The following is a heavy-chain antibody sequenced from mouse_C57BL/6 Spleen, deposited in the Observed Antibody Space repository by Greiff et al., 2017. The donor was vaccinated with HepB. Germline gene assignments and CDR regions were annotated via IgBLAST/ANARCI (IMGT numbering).Heavy chain of an antibody. D-gene: IGHD2-4*01. CDR1: GYTFTSYW. CDR3: ARYHYDYVLDY. J-gene: IGHJ2*01. Sequence: QVQLQQPGAELVRPGSSVKLSCKASGYTFTSYWMHWVKQRPIQGLEWIGNIDPSDSETHYNQKFKDKATLTVDKSSSTAYMQLSSLTSEDSAVYYCARYHYDYVLDYWGQGTTLTVSS. V-gene: IGHV1-52*01. CDR2: IDPSDSET.